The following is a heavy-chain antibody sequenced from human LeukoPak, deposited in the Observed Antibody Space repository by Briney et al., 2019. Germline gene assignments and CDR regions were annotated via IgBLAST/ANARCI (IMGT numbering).Heavy chain of an antibody. D-gene: IGHD6-19*01. J-gene: IGHJ4*02. Sequence: GGSLRLSCAASGFTFSSYAMHWVRQAPGKGLEWVAVISYDGSNKYYADSVKGRFTISRDNSKNTLYLQMNSLRAEDTAVYYCAREPYSSGWYFSYYFDYWGQGTLVTVSS. CDR3: AREPYSSGWYFSYYFDY. CDR1: GFTFSSYA. CDR2: ISYDGSNK. V-gene: IGHV3-30-3*01.